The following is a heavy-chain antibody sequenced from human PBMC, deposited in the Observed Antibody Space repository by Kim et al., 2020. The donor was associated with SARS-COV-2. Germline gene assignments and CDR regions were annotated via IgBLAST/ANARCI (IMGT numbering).Heavy chain of an antibody. CDR3: ARVHGDYFRLDWFDP. Sequence: SETLSLTCTVSGGSISSGGYYWSWIRQHPGKGLEWIGYIYYSGSTYYNPSLKSRVTISVDTSKNQFSLKLSSVTAADTAVYYCARVHGDYFRLDWFDPCGQGTLVTVSS. V-gene: IGHV4-31*03. J-gene: IGHJ5*02. D-gene: IGHD4-17*01. CDR1: GGSISSGGYY. CDR2: IYYSGST.